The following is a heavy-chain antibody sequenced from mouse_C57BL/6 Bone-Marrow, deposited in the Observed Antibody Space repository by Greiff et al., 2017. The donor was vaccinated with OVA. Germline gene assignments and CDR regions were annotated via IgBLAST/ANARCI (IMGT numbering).Heavy chain of an antibody. D-gene: IGHD2-3*01. V-gene: IGHV5-9-1*02. CDR3: TRDGYYAMDY. CDR1: GFTFSSYA. J-gene: IGHJ4*01. CDR2: ISSGGDYT. Sequence: EVMLVESGEGLVKPGGSLKLSCAASGFTFSSYAMSWVRQTPEKRLEWVAYISSGGDYTYYADTVKGRFTMSRDNARNTLYLQMSSLKSEDTAMYYCTRDGYYAMDYWGQGTPVTVSA.